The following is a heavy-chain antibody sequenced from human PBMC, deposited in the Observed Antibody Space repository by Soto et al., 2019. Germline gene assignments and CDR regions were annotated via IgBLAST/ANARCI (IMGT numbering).Heavy chain of an antibody. D-gene: IGHD6-6*01. CDR2: INPSGGST. J-gene: IGHJ4*02. Sequence: ASVKVSCKASGYTFTTYYMYWVRQAPGQGLEWMGIINPSGGSTSFAQKFQGRVTMTRDTSTSTGYMELISLTSEDTAVYYCARDVGMASRPYLDYWGQGTLVTVSS. V-gene: IGHV1-46*01. CDR3: ARDVGMASRPYLDY. CDR1: GYTFTTYY.